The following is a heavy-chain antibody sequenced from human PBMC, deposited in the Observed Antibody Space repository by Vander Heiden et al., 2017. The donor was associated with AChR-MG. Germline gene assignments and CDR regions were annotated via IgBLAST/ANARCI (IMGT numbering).Heavy chain of an antibody. CDR1: GDSISSSYYY. V-gene: IGHV4-39*01. Sequence: QLQLQESGPGLVKPSETLSLTCTVSGDSISSSYYYWGWIRQPPGQGLEWIGSIYSSGSTYYSLSFKSRVTISIDSSKNQFSLKLSSVTAADTAVYYCARLWAYYGDLPVDYWGQGALVTVS. J-gene: IGHJ4*02. CDR2: IYSSGST. CDR3: ARLWAYYGDLPVDY. D-gene: IGHD4-17*01.